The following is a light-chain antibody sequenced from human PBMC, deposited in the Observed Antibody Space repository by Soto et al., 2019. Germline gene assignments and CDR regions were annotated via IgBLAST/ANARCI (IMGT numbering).Light chain of an antibody. Sequence: QSALTQPASVSGSPGQSITISCTGSSSDIGSYNYVSWYQHHPGKAPKFMIYDVNNRPSGVSNRFSGSKSGNTASLTISGLQAEDEAEYYCSSYTSTSALVLFGGGTKVTVL. CDR3: SSYTSTSALVL. CDR2: DVN. CDR1: SSDIGSYNY. V-gene: IGLV2-14*03. J-gene: IGLJ2*01.